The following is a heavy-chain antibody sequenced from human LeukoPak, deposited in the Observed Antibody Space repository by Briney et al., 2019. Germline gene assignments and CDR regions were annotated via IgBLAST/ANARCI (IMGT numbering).Heavy chain of an antibody. J-gene: IGHJ4*02. CDR3: ARDYCSSTSCYASLDY. CDR2: ISSSSSYI. Sequence: GGSLRLSCAASGFTFSSYSMNWVRQAPGKGLEWVSSISSSSSYIYYADSVKGRFTISRDNAKNSLYLQMISLRAEDTAVYYCARDYCSSTSCYASLDYWGQGTLVTVSS. V-gene: IGHV3-21*01. D-gene: IGHD2-2*01. CDR1: GFTFSSYS.